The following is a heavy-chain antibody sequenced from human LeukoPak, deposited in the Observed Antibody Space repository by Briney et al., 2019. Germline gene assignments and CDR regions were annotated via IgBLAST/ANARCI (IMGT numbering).Heavy chain of an antibody. D-gene: IGHD3-10*01. J-gene: IGHJ4*02. CDR2: IYTSGST. CDR3: AMGITMVRGEYFDY. Sequence: SETLSLTCTVSGGSISSYYWSWIRQPAGRGLEWIGRIYTSGSTNYNPSLKSRVTMSVDTSKNQFSLKLSSVTAADTAVYYCAMGITMVRGEYFDYWGQGTLVTVSS. V-gene: IGHV4-4*07. CDR1: GGSISSYY.